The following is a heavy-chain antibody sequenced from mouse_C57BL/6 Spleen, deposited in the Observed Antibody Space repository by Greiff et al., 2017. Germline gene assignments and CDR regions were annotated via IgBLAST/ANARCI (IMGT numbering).Heavy chain of an antibody. J-gene: IGHJ4*01. V-gene: IGHV1-7*01. D-gene: IGHD1-1*01. Sequence: VQLQQSGAELAQPGASVQLSCQASAYTFTSYWMHWVKQRPGQGLEWIGYINPSSGYTKYNEKFKSKAKLTVDKPSSTAYMQLSSLTSEDSAVYYCASGGITTVVAYYAMDYRGQATS. CDR1: AYTFTSYW. CDR2: INPSSGYT. CDR3: ASGGITTVVAYYAMDY.